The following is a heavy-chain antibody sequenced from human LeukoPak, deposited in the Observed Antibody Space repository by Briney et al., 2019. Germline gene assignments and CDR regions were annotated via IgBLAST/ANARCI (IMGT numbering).Heavy chain of an antibody. Sequence: PGGSLRLSCAASGFTFSSYGMHWVRQAPGKGLEWVAVISYDGSNKYYADSVKGRFTISRDNSKNTLYLQMNSLRVEDTAVYYCAKGGSSWWFDYWGQGTLVTVSS. CDR1: GFTFSSYG. D-gene: IGHD6-13*01. CDR3: AKGGSSWWFDY. V-gene: IGHV3-30*18. CDR2: ISYDGSNK. J-gene: IGHJ4*02.